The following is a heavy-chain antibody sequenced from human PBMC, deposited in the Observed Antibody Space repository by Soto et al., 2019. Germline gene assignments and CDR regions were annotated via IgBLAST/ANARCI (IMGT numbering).Heavy chain of an antibody. CDR2: INPRGGST. Sequence: ASVKVSCKTSGYTFTSYYMHWVRQAPGQGLEWMGIINPRGGSTSYAQKFQGRVTMTRDTSTSTVDMELGSLRSEDTAVYYCATQLKHHFWSAYKEKGAYYHGMHVWGQGTTVPV. V-gene: IGHV1-46*01. CDR1: GYTFTSYY. CDR3: ATQLKHHFWSAYKEKGAYYHGMHV. D-gene: IGHD3-3*02. J-gene: IGHJ6*02.